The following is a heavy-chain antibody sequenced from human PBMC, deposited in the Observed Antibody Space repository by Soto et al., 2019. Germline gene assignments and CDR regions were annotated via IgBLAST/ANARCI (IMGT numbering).Heavy chain of an antibody. CDR2: IFSNDEK. CDR3: ARIVRYDFWSTGWFDP. V-gene: IGHV2-26*01. D-gene: IGHD3-3*01. CDR1: GFSLSNARMG. J-gene: IGHJ5*02. Sequence: QVTLKESGPVLVKPTETLTLTCTVSGFSLSNARMGVSWIRQPPGKALEWLAHIFSNDEKSYSTSLKSRLTISKDTSKSQVFLTITNMDPLDTATYYCARIVRYDFWSTGWFDPWGQGTLVTVSS.